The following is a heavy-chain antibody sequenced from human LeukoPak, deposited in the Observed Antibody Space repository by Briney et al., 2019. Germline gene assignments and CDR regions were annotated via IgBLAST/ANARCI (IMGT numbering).Heavy chain of an antibody. CDR3: ARGGGYKNADF. CDR1: SFSFRNYA. J-gene: IGHJ4*02. V-gene: IGHV3-64*01. D-gene: IGHD3-16*01. CDR2: INSNGGTT. Sequence: GGSLRLSRAASSFSFRNYAMHWVRQAPGKGLEYVSGINSNGGTTNYANSVKGRFTISRDNSKNTLYLQMGSLRTDDMAVYYCARGGGYKNADFWGQGTLVTVSS.